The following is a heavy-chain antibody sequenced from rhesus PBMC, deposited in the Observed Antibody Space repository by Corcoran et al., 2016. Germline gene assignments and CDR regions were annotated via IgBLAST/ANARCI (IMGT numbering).Heavy chain of an antibody. J-gene: IGHJ4*01. CDR3: ARPRSGSFDY. V-gene: IGHV2-174*01. Sequence: QVTLKESGPALVKPTQTLTLTCTFSGFSISTSGMGVGWIRQPPGKALEWLALIYWDDDKYYSTSLKSRLPITKDTSKNQVVLTMTNMDPVDTATYYCARPRSGSFDYWGQGVLVTVSS. CDR1: GFSISTSGMG. D-gene: IGHD6-25*01. CDR2: IYWDDDK.